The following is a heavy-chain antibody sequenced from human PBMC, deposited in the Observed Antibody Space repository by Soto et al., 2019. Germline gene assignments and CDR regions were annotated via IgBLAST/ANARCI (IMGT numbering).Heavy chain of an antibody. CDR1: GYFISSGHY. CDR3: ARAGQWLFGQYYFDY. D-gene: IGHD6-19*01. Sequence: PSETLSLTCAVSGYFISSGHYWGWIRQTPGKGLGWIGYIYDSGTTYTYFNPSLKSRVTISVDTSKNQFSLKVRSVTAADSAVYYCARAGQWLFGQYYFDYWGQGTLVTVSS. V-gene: IGHV4-38-2*01. CDR2: IYDSGTTYT. J-gene: IGHJ4*02.